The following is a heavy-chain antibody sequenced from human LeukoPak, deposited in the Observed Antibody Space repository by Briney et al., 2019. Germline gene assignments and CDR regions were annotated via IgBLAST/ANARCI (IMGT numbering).Heavy chain of an antibody. D-gene: IGHD1-1*01. V-gene: IGHV3-7*04. J-gene: IGHJ4*02. CDR1: GFTFSNFW. CDR3: ARGDDFAGDH. CDR2: IHPEGNEK. Sequence: GGSLRLSCTTYGFTFSNFWMSWVRQAPGRGLEWVANIHPEGNEKYHVESVKGRFTISRDNARSLLFLQMNGLRVEDTAVYYCARGDDFAGDHWGQGTLVTVSS.